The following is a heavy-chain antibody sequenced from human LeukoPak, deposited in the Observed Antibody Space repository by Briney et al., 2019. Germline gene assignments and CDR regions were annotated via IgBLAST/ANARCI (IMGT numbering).Heavy chain of an antibody. CDR1: GYTFSNCG. CDR3: ARDGTSTDDY. J-gene: IGHJ4*02. V-gene: IGHV1-18*01. D-gene: IGHD2-2*01. CDR2: ISGNNDNP. Sequence: ASVTVSCKASGYTFSNCGISWVRQAPGQGLEWMGWISGNNDNPNYGQKFQGRLTVTTDSSTNTAYMELRNLRSDDTAVYYCARDGTSTDDYWGQGTLVTVSS.